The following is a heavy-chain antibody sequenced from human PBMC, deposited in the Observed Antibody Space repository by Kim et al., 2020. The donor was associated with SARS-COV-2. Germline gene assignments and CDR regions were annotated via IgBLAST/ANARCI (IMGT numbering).Heavy chain of an antibody. Sequence: GGSLRLSCAASGFTFSTYGMHWVRQAPGKGLEWVAVIWYDGSNKYYADSVKGRFTISRDNSKNTAYLQMNSLRAEDTAVYYCARGGHGIQLWALGDSCG. D-gene: IGHD5-18*01. V-gene: IGHV3-33*01. CDR3: ARGGHGIQLWALGDS. CDR2: IWYDGSNK. J-gene: IGHJ5*01. CDR1: GFTFSTYG.